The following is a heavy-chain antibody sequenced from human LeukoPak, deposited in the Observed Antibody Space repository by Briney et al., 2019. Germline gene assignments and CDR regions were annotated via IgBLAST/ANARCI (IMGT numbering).Heavy chain of an antibody. CDR3: ARLTSSNYDILTGYYLFDY. CDR1: GFTFSSYSMN. CDR2: IYYSGST. D-gene: IGHD3-9*01. J-gene: IGHJ4*02. Sequence: GSLRLSCAASGFTFSSYSMNWVRQPPGKGLEWIGSIYYSGSTYYNPSLKSRVTISVDTSKNQFSLKLSSVTAADTAVYYCARLTSSNYDILTGYYLFDYWGQGTLVTVSS. V-gene: IGHV4-39*01.